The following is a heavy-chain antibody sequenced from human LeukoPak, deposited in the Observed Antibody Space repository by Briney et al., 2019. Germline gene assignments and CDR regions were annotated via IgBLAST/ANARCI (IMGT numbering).Heavy chain of an antibody. CDR2: ISYDGSNK. CDR1: GFTFSSYA. V-gene: IGHV3-30-3*01. CDR3: ARDSKMEEQQLLGFDP. Sequence: GGSLRLSCAASGFTFSSYAMHWVRQAPGKGLEWVAVISYDGSNKYYADSVKGRFTISRDNSKNTLYLQMNSLRAEDTAVYYCARDSKMEEQQLLGFDPWGQGTLVTVSS. J-gene: IGHJ5*02. D-gene: IGHD6-13*01.